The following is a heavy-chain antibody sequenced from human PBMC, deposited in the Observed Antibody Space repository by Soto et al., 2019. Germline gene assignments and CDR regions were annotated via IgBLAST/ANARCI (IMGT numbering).Heavy chain of an antibody. CDR1: GDSVSSNSAA. D-gene: IGHD2-15*01. CDR3: ARVVSDCSGGSCYYFDY. CDR2: TYYRSKWYN. V-gene: IGHV6-1*01. J-gene: IGHJ4*02. Sequence: SQTLSLTCAISGDSVSSNSAAWNWIRQSPSRGLEWLGRTYYRSKWYNDYAVSVKSRITINPDTSKNQFSLQLNSVTPEDTAVYYCARVVSDCSGGSCYYFDYWGQGILVTVSS.